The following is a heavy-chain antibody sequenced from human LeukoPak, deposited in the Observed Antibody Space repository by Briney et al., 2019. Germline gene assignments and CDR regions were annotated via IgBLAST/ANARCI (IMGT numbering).Heavy chain of an antibody. CDR2: IYHSGST. J-gene: IGHJ5*02. Sequence: KPSETLSLTCTVSGYSISSGYYWGWIRQPPGKGLEWIGSIYHSGSTYYNPSLKSRVTISVDTSKNQFSLKLSSVTAADTAVYYCARDQGNILTGYHWFDPWGQGTLVTVSS. CDR3: ARDQGNILTGYHWFDP. CDR1: GYSISSGYY. D-gene: IGHD3-9*01. V-gene: IGHV4-38-2*02.